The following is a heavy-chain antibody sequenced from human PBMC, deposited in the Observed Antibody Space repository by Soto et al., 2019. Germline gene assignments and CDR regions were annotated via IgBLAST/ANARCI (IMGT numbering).Heavy chain of an antibody. D-gene: IGHD6-13*01. J-gene: IGHJ4*02. CDR3: ASLITAAALY. V-gene: IGHV5-51*01. CDR2: IYPGDSDT. CDR1: GYSFPSYW. Sequence: GESLKISCKASGYSFPSYWIGWVRQMPGKGLEWMGIIYPGDSDTRYSPSFQGQVTISADKSITTAYLQWSSLKASDTAMYYCASLITAAALYWGQGTLVTSPQ.